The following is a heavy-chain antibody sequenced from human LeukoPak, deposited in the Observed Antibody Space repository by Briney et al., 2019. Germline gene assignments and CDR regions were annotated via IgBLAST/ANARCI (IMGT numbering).Heavy chain of an antibody. J-gene: IGHJ4*02. CDR3: AKDSTPVYSSGWSFDY. V-gene: IGHV3-23*01. D-gene: IGHD6-19*01. CDR2: ISGSGGST. CDR1: GFTFSSYA. Sequence: GGSLRLSCAASGFTFSSYAMSWVRQAPGKGLEWVSAISGSGGSTYYADSVKGRFTISRDNSKNTLYLRMNSLRAEDTAVYYCAKDSTPVYSSGWSFDYWGQGTLVTVSS.